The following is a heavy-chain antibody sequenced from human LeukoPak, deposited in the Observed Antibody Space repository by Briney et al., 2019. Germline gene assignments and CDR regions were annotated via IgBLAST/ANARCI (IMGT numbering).Heavy chain of an antibody. V-gene: IGHV3-64D*06. Sequence: GGSLRLSCSASGFTFSSYAMNWVRQVPGQGLEYVSAITSNGVGTYYADSVKGRFTISRDNSKNTLYLQMSSLRAEDTAVYYCVKGRCSGSSCYGGDYWGQGTLVTVSS. J-gene: IGHJ4*02. CDR2: ITSNGVGT. D-gene: IGHD2-2*01. CDR3: VKGRCSGSSCYGGDY. CDR1: GFTFSSYA.